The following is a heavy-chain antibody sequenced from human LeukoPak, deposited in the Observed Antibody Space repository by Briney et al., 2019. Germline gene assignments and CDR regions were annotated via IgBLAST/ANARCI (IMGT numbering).Heavy chain of an antibody. CDR2: INHSGST. D-gene: IGHD3-9*01. V-gene: IGHV4-34*01. Sequence: SETLSLTCAVYGGSFSGYYWSWIRHPPGKGLEWIGEINHSGSTNYNPSLKSRVTISVDTSKNQFSLKLSSVTAADTAVYYCARHTAAYYDILTGYYSPPRGFDPWGQGTLVTVSS. CDR3: ARHTAAYYDILTGYYSPPRGFDP. J-gene: IGHJ5*02. CDR1: GGSFSGYY.